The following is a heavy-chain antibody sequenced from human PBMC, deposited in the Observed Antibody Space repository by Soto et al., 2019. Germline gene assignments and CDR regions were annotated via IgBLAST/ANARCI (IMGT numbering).Heavy chain of an antibody. CDR1: GGTFSTYT. D-gene: IGHD1-26*01. V-gene: IGHV1-69*16. CDR3: ARERGGSFSS. CDR2: IIPILETP. J-gene: IGHJ5*02. Sequence: QVQLVQSGAEVKKPGASVKVSCKASGGTFSTYTINWVRQAPGQGPEWMGGIIPILETPNYAQKFQGRVTITADESTTTAHMELGSLRSEDTAIYYCARERGGSFSSWGQGTLVTVSS.